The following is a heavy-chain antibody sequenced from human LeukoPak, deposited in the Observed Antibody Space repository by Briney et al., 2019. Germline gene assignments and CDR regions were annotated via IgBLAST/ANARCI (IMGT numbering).Heavy chain of an antibody. J-gene: IGHJ4*02. CDR2: IYYSGST. CDR1: GGSISSSSYY. CDR3: ARDRCSSTSCYRFDY. Sequence: PSETLSLTCTVSGGSISSSSYYWGWIRQPPGKGLEWIGSIYYSGSTYYNPSLKSRVTISVDTSKNQFSLKLSSVTAADTAVYYCARDRCSSTSCYRFDYWGQGTLVTVSS. D-gene: IGHD2-2*02. V-gene: IGHV4-39*07.